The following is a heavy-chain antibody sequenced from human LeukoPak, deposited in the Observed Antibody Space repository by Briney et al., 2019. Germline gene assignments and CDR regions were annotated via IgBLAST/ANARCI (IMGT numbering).Heavy chain of an antibody. D-gene: IGHD5-12*01. CDR3: ARRDRSRSGYKD. J-gene: IGHJ4*02. V-gene: IGHV4-34*01. Sequence: GSLRLSCVASGFTFSSYSMNWVRQAPGKGLEWIGEINHSGSTNYNPSLKSRVTISVDTSKNQFSLKLSSVTAADTAVYYCARRDRSRSGYKDWGQGTLVTVSS. CDR1: GFTFSSYS. CDR2: INHSGST.